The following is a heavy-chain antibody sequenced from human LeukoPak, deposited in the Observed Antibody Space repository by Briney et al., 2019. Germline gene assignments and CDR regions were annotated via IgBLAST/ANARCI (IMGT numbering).Heavy chain of an antibody. Sequence: GGSLRLSCAASGFTFSSYGMHWVRQAPGKGLEWVAVISYDGSNKYYADSVKGRFTISRDNSKNTLYLQMNSLRAEDTAVYYCAKDLRNSTSCFDYWGQGTLVTVSS. D-gene: IGHD2-2*01. CDR2: ISYDGSNK. CDR3: AKDLRNSTSCFDY. V-gene: IGHV3-30*18. CDR1: GFTFSSYG. J-gene: IGHJ4*02.